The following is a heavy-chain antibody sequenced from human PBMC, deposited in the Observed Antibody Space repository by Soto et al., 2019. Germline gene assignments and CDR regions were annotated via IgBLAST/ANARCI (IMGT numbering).Heavy chain of an antibody. CDR2: INHSGST. CDR3: ARGLSSAYYYGSGSYYAPPYFDY. V-gene: IGHV4-34*01. J-gene: IGHJ4*02. CDR1: GGSFSGYY. D-gene: IGHD3-10*01. Sequence: SETLSLTCAVYGGSFSGYYWSWIRQPPGKGLEWIGEINHSGSTNYNPSLKSRVTISVDTSKNQFSLKLSSVTAADTAVYYCARGLSSAYYYGSGSYYAPPYFDYWGQGTLVTVSS.